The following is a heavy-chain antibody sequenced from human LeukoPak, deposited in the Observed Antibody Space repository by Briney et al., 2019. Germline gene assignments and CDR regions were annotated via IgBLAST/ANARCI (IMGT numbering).Heavy chain of an antibody. Sequence: PGRSLRLSCAASGFTFDDYAMHWVRQAPGKGLEWVSVIYSGGSTYYADSVKGRFTISRDNSKNTLYLQMNSLRAEDTAVYYCAREYCSGGSCYFDYWGQGTLVTVSS. CDR3: AREYCSGGSCYFDY. V-gene: IGHV3-66*01. CDR1: GFTFDDYA. J-gene: IGHJ4*02. D-gene: IGHD2-15*01. CDR2: IYSGGST.